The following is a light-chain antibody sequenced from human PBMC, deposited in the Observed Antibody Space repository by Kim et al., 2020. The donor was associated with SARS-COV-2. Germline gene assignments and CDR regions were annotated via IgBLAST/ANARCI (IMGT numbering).Light chain of an antibody. CDR1: KLGNRY. J-gene: IGLJ2*01. CDR2: QDS. Sequence: SYELTQPPSVSVSPGQTASITCSGDKLGNRYVCWYQQRPGQSPVLVIYQDSKRPSGIPERFSGSTSGNTATLTISGTQAMDEADYYCQVWDSSTVVFGGGTQLTVL. V-gene: IGLV3-1*01. CDR3: QVWDSSTVV.